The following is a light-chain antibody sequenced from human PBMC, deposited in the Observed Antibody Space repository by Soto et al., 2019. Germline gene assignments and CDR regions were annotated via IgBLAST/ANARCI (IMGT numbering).Light chain of an antibody. J-gene: IGLJ2*01. CDR1: SSNIGNNA. CDR3: AAWDDSVNGPI. Sequence: QPVLTQPPSVSEAPRQRVTISCSGSSSNIGNNAVNWYQQLPGKAPKLLIYYDDVLPSGVSARFSGSKSGTSASLAISGLQSEDEADYYCAAWDDSVNGPIFGGGTKVTVL. V-gene: IGLV1-36*01. CDR2: YDD.